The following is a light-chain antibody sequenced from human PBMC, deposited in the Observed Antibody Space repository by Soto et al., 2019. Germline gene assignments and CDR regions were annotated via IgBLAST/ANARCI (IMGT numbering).Light chain of an antibody. CDR3: QQHGTSPYT. J-gene: IGKJ2*01. Sequence: EIVLTQSPGTLSLSPGERATLSCRASQSVSSSYLAWYQHKRGQAPRILIYGASSRATGIPDRFSGSGSGKDFTLTISRMEPEDLAVYYCQQHGTSPYTFGQGTKLEIK. CDR2: GAS. V-gene: IGKV3-20*01. CDR1: QSVSSSY.